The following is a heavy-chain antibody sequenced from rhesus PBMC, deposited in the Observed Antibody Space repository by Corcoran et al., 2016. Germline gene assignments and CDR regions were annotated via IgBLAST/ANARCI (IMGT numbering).Heavy chain of an antibody. J-gene: IGHJ6*01. V-gene: IGHV4S10*01. CDR3: ASVPYYKFWSSYCGLDS. D-gene: IGHD3-3*01. CDR1: GGSTSDSHW. CDR2: IYGSTPTT. Sequence: QVQLQESGPAVVKPSETLSLTCAVSGGSTSDSHWWSGIRQPPGKGPEWIGYIYGSTPTTNYNPSLNSRVNISKDASRNQFSLKLGSVTAADTAEYYCASVPYYKFWSSYCGLDSWGQGVVVTVSS.